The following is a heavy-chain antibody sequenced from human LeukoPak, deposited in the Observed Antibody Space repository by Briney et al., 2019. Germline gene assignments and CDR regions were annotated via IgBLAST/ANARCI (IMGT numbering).Heavy chain of an antibody. Sequence: GGSLRLSCAASGFTFSSYSMNWVRQAPGKGLEWVSVIYSGGSTYYADSVKGRFSISRDNSKNTLYLQMNSLRAEDTAVYYCARAAGTLGWFDPWGQGTLVTVSS. CDR2: IYSGGST. CDR3: ARAAGTLGWFDP. J-gene: IGHJ5*02. V-gene: IGHV3-53*01. CDR1: GFTFSSYS. D-gene: IGHD6-13*01.